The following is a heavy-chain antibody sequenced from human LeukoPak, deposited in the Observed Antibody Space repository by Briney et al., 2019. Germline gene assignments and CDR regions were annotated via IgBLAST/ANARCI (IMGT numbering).Heavy chain of an antibody. J-gene: IGHJ5*02. D-gene: IGHD3-3*02. CDR2: IRNKAYGATT. CDR3: SRGPANNHSWSGYYDNWFGP. V-gene: IGHV3-49*04. CDR1: GFNFGDYA. Sequence: GGSLRLSCTSSGFNFGDYAMTWVRQAPGKGLEWVGFIRNKAYGATTQSAASVKGRFTISRDDSKSVADLQMNNLKTEDTAVYYCSRGPANNHSWSGYYDNWFGPWGQGTLVTVST.